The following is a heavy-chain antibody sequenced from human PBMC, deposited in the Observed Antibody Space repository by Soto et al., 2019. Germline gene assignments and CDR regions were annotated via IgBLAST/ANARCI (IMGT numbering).Heavy chain of an antibody. CDR2: IDPSNSYS. J-gene: IGHJ6*02. CDR1: GYIFTNYW. D-gene: IGHD2-2*01. Sequence: EVQLVQSGAEVKKPGESLRISCEASGYIFTNYWISWVRQMPGKDLEWMGKIDPSNSYSDYSPSFKGHVSLSVDKSIPTAYLQWTSLKASDTAMYYCARMPTYYHYGLDVWGQGTAVTVPS. V-gene: IGHV5-10-1*03. CDR3: ARMPTYYHYGLDV.